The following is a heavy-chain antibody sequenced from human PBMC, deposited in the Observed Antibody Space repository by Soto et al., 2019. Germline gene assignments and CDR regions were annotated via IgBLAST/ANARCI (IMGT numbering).Heavy chain of an antibody. CDR3: ARDPYFGALDY. J-gene: IGHJ4*02. Sequence: EVQLVESGGGLVQPGGSLRLSCAASGFTFSTSWMNWVRQAPGEGLEWVANTKEDGSEKYYVDSVKGRFTISRDNAKNSLYLQMDSLSPEDTAVYYCARDPYFGALDYWGQGTLVTVSS. CDR1: GFTFSTSW. V-gene: IGHV3-7*04. CDR2: TKEDGSEK. D-gene: IGHD4-17*01.